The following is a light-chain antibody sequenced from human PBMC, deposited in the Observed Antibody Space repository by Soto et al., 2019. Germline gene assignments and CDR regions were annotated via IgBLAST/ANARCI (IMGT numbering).Light chain of an antibody. J-gene: IGKJ5*01. Sequence: EIVMTQSPATLSVSPGGRATLSCRASQTVLTNLAWYHQKPGQAPRLLIYGASTRATGIPARFSGGGSGSEFTLTISSLQSEDFAVYYCQQYNNWPITFGQGTRLEIK. CDR1: QTVLTN. CDR2: GAS. CDR3: QQYNNWPIT. V-gene: IGKV3-15*01.